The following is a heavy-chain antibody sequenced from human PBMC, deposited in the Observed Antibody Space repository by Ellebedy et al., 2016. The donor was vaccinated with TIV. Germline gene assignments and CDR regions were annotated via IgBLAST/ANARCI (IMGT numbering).Heavy chain of an antibody. D-gene: IGHD5-24*01. CDR1: GFTFSSYA. CDR2: ISGSGGST. J-gene: IGHJ4*02. CDR3: ARDRKGDGYNKGGHYFDY. Sequence: GGSLRLSXAASGFTFSSYAMSWVRQAPGKGLEWVSAISGSGGSTYYADSVKGRFTISRDNSKNTLYLQMNSLRAEDTAVYYCARDRKGDGYNKGGHYFDYWGQGTLVTVSS. V-gene: IGHV3-23*01.